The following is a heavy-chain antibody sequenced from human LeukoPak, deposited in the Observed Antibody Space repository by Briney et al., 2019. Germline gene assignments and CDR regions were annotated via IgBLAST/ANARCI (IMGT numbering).Heavy chain of an antibody. CDR2: IYPGGNT. J-gene: IGHJ4*02. Sequence: GGSLRLSCAASGFTVSTNYINWVRQAPGKGLEWVSVIYPGGNTFYADSVKGRFTLSRDNSKNTLYLQMNSLRAEDTAVYYCASGPGHYYDSSPSRYWGQGTLVTVSS. CDR1: GFTVSTNY. D-gene: IGHD3-22*01. V-gene: IGHV3-66*01. CDR3: ASGPGHYYDSSPSRY.